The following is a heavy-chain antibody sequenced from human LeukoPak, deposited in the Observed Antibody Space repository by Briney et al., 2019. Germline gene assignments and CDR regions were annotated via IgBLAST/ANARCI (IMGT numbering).Heavy chain of an antibody. D-gene: IGHD3-10*01. CDR3: ARGATMVRGVIVDYYYGMDV. Sequence: ASVKVSCKASGYTFTGYYMHWVRQAPGQGLEWMGRINPNSGGTNYAQKFQGRVTMTRDTSISTAYMELSRLRSDDTAVYYCARGATMVRGVIVDYYYGMDVWGQGTMVTVSS. V-gene: IGHV1-2*06. J-gene: IGHJ6*02. CDR2: INPNSGGT. CDR1: GYTFTGYY.